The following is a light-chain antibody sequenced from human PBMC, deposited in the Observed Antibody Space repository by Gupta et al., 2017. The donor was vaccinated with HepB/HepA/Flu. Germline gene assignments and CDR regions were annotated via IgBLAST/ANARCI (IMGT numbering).Light chain of an antibody. CDR3: MQARQRPIT. J-gene: IGKJ5*01. V-gene: IGKV2-28*01. CDR1: QSLLLPNGYNY. CDR2: LGS. Sequence: DIVMTQSPLSLPVTPGDPASISCKSSQSLLLPNGYNYLAWYLHKPGQSQQLLVSLGSKRASGVPDRFSGSGSVTDFTLKITRVEAEDVGVYYCMQARQRPITFGQGTRLEIK.